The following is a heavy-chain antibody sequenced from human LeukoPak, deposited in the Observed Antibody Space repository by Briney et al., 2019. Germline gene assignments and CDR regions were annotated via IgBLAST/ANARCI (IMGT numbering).Heavy chain of an antibody. CDR2: IYSGGST. Sequence: PGGSLRLSCAASRFTVSSNYMSWVRQAPGKGLEWVSVIYSGGSTYYADSVKGRFTISRNNSKNTLYLQMNSLKAEDTAVYYCARDPDGYRQGHHFDYWGQGTLVTVSS. D-gene: IGHD5-18*01. CDR1: RFTVSSNY. CDR3: ARDPDGYRQGHHFDY. V-gene: IGHV3-66*01. J-gene: IGHJ4*02.